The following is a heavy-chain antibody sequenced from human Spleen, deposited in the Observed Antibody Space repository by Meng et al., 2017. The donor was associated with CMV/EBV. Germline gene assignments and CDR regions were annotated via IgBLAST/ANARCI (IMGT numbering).Heavy chain of an antibody. Sequence: SGGSISSGGYYWSWIRQHPGKGLEWIGYIYYSGSTYYNPSLKSRVTISVDTSKNQFSLKLSSVTAADTAVYYCARGLCSSTSCYEFDYRGQGTLVTVSS. J-gene: IGHJ4*02. D-gene: IGHD2-2*01. V-gene: IGHV4-31*02. CDR3: ARGLCSSTSCYEFDY. CDR2: IYYSGST. CDR1: GGSISSGGYY.